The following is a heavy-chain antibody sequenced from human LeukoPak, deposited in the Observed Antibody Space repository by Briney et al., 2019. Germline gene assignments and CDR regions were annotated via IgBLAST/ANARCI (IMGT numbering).Heavy chain of an antibody. V-gene: IGHV5-51*01. D-gene: IGHD2-21*02. CDR2: IYPGDSDT. Sequence: GESLKISCKGSGYSFTSYWIAWVRQMPGKGLEWMGIIYPGDSDTRYSPSFQGQVTISADKSISTAYLRWSSLKASDTAMYYCARQGGDYNYLFDYWGQGTLVTVSS. CDR1: GYSFTSYW. CDR3: ARQGGDYNYLFDY. J-gene: IGHJ4*02.